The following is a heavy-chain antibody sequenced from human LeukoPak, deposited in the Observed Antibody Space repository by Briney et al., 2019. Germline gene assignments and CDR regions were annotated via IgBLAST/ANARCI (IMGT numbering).Heavy chain of an antibody. J-gene: IGHJ4*02. D-gene: IGHD5-24*01. Sequence: SETLSLTCTVSGGSISSSSYYWGWIRQPPGKALEWIGYVYYSDKTHYNPSLKSRVIISVDTSQNQFSLRLSSVTAADTAVYYCARASMRRRDGYNRHYEIDYWGQGTLVTVSS. CDR2: VYYSDKT. CDR3: ARASMRRRDGYNRHYEIDY. CDR1: GGSISSSSYY. V-gene: IGHV4-61*05.